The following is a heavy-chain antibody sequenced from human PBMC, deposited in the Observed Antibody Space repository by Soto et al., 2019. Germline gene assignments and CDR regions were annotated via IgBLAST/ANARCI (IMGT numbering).Heavy chain of an antibody. Sequence: VQLQESGPGLVKPSQTLSLTCTVSNGSITSSGYYWSWIRQHPGKGLEWIGYIYYSGSTFYNPSLKSRVTISIDTSKNQFSLNLTSVTAADTAVYYCAREGSDWGQGTLVTVSS. J-gene: IGHJ4*02. CDR2: IYYSGST. CDR3: AREGSD. CDR1: NGSITSSGYY. V-gene: IGHV4-31*03.